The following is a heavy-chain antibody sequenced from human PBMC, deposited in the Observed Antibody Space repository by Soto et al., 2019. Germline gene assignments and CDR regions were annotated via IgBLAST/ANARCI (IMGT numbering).Heavy chain of an antibody. J-gene: IGHJ5*02. D-gene: IGHD6-13*01. V-gene: IGHV1-18*04. CDR3: ARQQPTYNWFDP. Sequence: ASVKVSCKASGYTCTSYGISWVLQAPGQGLEWMGWISAYNGNTNYAQKLQGRVTMTTDTSTSTAYMELRSLRSDDTAVYYCARQQPTYNWFDPWGQGTLVTVSS. CDR1: GYTCTSYG. CDR2: ISAYNGNT.